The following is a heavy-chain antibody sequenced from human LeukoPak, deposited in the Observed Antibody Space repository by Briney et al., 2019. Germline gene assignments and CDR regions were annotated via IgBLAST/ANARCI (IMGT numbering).Heavy chain of an antibody. J-gene: IGHJ5*02. V-gene: IGHV1-18*01. CDR3: ARDSGYYYSGWFDP. Sequence: ASVKVSCKASGYTFTSYGISWVRQAPGQGLEWMGWISAYNGNTNYAQKLQGRDTMTTDTSTSTAYMELRSLRSDDTAVYYCARDSGYYYSGWFDPWGQGTLVTVSS. CDR1: GYTFTSYG. CDR2: ISAYNGNT. D-gene: IGHD3-22*01.